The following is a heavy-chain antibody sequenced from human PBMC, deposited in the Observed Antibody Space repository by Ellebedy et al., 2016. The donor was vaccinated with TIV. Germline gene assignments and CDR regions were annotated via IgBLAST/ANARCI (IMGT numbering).Heavy chain of an antibody. V-gene: IGHV4-34*01. J-gene: IGHJ4*02. CDR2: INHSGST. CDR1: GGSFSGYY. Sequence: MPSETLSLTCAVYGGSFSGYYWSWIRQPPGKGLEWIGEINHSGSTNYNPSLKSRVTISVDTSKNQFSLKLSSVTAADTAVYYCASPGTFCSGGSCYSHDYWGQGTLVTVSS. D-gene: IGHD2-15*01. CDR3: ASPGTFCSGGSCYSHDY.